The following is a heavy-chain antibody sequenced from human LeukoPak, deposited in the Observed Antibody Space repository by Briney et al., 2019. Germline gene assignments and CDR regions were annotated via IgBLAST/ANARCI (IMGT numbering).Heavy chain of an antibody. CDR2: IIPILGIA. V-gene: IGHV1-69*04. CDR3: ATALNNCSSTSSAARSPTY. J-gene: IGHJ4*02. CDR1: GGTFSSYA. D-gene: IGHD2-2*01. Sequence: VASVKVSCKASGGTFSSYAISWVRQAPGQVLAWMGRIIPILGIANYAQKFQGRVTMTEDTSTDTAYMELSSLRSEDTAVYYCATALNNCSSTSSAARSPTYWGQGTLVTVSS.